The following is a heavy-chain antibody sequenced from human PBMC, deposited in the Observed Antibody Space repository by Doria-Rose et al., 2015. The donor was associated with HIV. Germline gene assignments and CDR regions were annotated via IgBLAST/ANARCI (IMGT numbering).Heavy chain of an antibody. CDR3: ATGVTLDY. Sequence: VQLVESGGGLVGPGGSLRLSCAASGFTFSSHRINWVRQAPGKGLEWVSSISSTRADINYADSVRGRFTISRDNARNSLYLQMDSLRAEDTAIYYCATGVTLDYWGQGTLVTVSS. D-gene: IGHD3-10*01. V-gene: IGHV3-21*01. CDR1: GFTFSSHR. CDR2: ISSTRADI. J-gene: IGHJ4*02.